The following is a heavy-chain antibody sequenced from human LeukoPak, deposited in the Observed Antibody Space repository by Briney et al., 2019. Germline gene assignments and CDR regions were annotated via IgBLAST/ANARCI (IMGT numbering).Heavy chain of an antibody. V-gene: IGHV3-23*01. CDR3: AKDLLRFHVTGYYGPQWFDP. D-gene: IGHD1-26*01. J-gene: IGHJ5*02. CDR2: ISGGGGTT. Sequence: PGGALRLSCAASGFTFSSHAMSWVRPAPGKGRAWVSLISGGGGTTFYADSVEGRFTISRDNSMGTAHLQMNSLRVEDTAIYYCAKDLLRFHVTGYYGPQWFDPWGQGTLVTVSS. CDR1: GFTFSSHA.